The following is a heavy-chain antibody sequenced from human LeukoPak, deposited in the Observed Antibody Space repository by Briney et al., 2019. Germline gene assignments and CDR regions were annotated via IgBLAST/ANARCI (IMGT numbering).Heavy chain of an antibody. CDR2: ISYDGSNK. D-gene: IGHD3-22*01. CDR1: GFTFSSYA. CDR3: ARESSGYYLDY. V-gene: IGHV3-30-3*01. J-gene: IGHJ4*02. Sequence: GRSLRLSWAASGFTFSSYAMHWVRQAPGKRLEWVAVISYDGSNKYYADSVKGRFTISRDNSKNTLYLQMNSLRAEDTAVYYCARESSGYYLDYWGQGTLVTVSS.